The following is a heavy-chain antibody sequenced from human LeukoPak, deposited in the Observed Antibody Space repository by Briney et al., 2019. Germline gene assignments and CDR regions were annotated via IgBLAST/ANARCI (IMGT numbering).Heavy chain of an antibody. CDR1: GFTFSSYG. D-gene: IGHD6-19*01. J-gene: IGHJ4*02. V-gene: IGHV3-33*08. Sequence: GGSLRLSCAASGFTFSSYGMHWVRQAPGKGLEWVAVIWYDGSNKYYADSVKGRFTISRDNSKNTLYLQMNSLRAEDTAVYYCARALAATPPDYWGQGTLVTVSS. CDR3: ARALAATPPDY. CDR2: IWYDGSNK.